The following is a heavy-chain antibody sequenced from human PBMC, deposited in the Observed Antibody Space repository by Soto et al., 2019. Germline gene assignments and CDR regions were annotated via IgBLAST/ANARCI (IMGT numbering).Heavy chain of an antibody. V-gene: IGHV4-61*01. CDR3: VKCRDYGDYLQAFDI. CDR2: IYYSGTT. CDR1: GGAVSSRSDY. Sequence: PSETLSLTCSVCGGAVSSRSDYWGWIRQPPGKRREWIGYIYYSGTTNYNPSLKSRVTISVDTSKNQFSLKLSSVTAAYTAVYYCVKCRDYGDYLQAFDIWGHGTMVTVSS. J-gene: IGHJ3*02. D-gene: IGHD4-17*01.